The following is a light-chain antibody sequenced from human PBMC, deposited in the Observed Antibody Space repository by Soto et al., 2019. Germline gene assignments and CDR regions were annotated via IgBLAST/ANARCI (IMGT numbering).Light chain of an antibody. CDR3: QQYGSSPIT. CDR2: GVS. Sequence: EIVLTQSPGTLSLSPGERATLSCRASQSVSRSYLAWYQQKPGQAPRLLMYGVSSRATGIPDRFSGSGSGTDFTLTISRLEPEDFALYYCQQYGSSPITFGQGTRLEIK. J-gene: IGKJ5*01. V-gene: IGKV3-20*01. CDR1: QSVSRSY.